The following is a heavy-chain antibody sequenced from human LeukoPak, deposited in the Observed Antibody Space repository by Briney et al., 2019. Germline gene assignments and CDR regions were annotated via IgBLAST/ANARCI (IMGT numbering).Heavy chain of an antibody. CDR3: ARAVDIVATMFY. CDR2: ISYDGSNK. Sequence: GSLRLSCAASGFTFSSYAMHWVRQAPGKGLEWVAVISYDGSNKYYADSVKGRFTISRDNSKNTLYLQMNSLRAEDTAVYYCARAVDIVATMFYWGQGTLVTVSS. CDR1: GFTFSSYA. V-gene: IGHV3-30*04. D-gene: IGHD5-12*01. J-gene: IGHJ4*02.